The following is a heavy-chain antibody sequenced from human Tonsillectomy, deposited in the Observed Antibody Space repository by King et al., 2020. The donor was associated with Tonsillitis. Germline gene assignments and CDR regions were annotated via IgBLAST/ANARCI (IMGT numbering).Heavy chain of an antibody. Sequence: QLVQSGAEVKKPGSSVKVSCKASGGTFSTYAISWVRQAPGQGLEWMGGIIPIFGTADYAQKFQGRVTFSADEATSTAYMELSSLRSEDTAVYYCAGTRYYYDSSGYPYWYFDLWGRGTLVIVSS. CDR3: AGTRYYYDSSGYPYWYFDL. J-gene: IGHJ2*01. V-gene: IGHV1-69*01. CDR2: IIPIFGTA. D-gene: IGHD3-22*01. CDR1: GGTFSTYA.